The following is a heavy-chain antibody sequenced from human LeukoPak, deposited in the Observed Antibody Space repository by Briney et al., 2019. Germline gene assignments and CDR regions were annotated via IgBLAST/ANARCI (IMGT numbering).Heavy chain of an antibody. CDR3: ARDGLGLDAFDI. CDR1: GYTFTSYD. V-gene: IGHV1-18*01. J-gene: IGHJ3*02. CDR2: ISAYNGNT. D-gene: IGHD3/OR15-3a*01. Sequence: EASVKVSCKASGYTFTSYDINWVRQATGQGLEWMGWISAYNGNTNYAQKLQGRVTMTTDTSTSTAYMELRSLRSDDTAVYYCARDGLGLDAFDIWGQGTMVTVSS.